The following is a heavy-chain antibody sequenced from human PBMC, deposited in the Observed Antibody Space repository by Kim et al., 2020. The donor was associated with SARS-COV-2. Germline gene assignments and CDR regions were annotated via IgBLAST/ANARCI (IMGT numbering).Heavy chain of an antibody. D-gene: IGHD1-1*01. Sequence: GGSLRLSCAASGFTFSSYGMHWVRQAPGKGLEWVAVIWYDGSNKYYADSVKGRFTISRDNSKNTLYLQMNSLRAEDTAVYYCARGRDNWSDYEYFQHWGQGTLVTVSS. CDR3: ARGRDNWSDYEYFQH. CDR2: IWYDGSNK. CDR1: GFTFSSYG. V-gene: IGHV3-33*01. J-gene: IGHJ1*01.